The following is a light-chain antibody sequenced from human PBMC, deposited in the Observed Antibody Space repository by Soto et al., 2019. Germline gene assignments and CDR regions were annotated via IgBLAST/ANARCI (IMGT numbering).Light chain of an antibody. V-gene: IGLV2-8*01. CDR3: CSYAGSNTLI. CDR2: EVN. J-gene: IGLJ2*01. Sequence: SALTQPPSASGSPGQSVTISCTGTSSDVGIFNYVSWYQQHPDQAPKLLIFEVNKRPSGVPDRFSASKSGNTASLTVSGLQAEDEADYYCCSYAGSNTLIFGGGTKVTVL. CDR1: SSDVGIFNY.